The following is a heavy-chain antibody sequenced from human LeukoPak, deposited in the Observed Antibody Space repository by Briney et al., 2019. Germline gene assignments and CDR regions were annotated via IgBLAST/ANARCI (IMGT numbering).Heavy chain of an antibody. CDR3: AREVSEGFDF. V-gene: IGHV3-21*01. J-gene: IGHJ4*02. CDR1: GFTFSSYT. D-gene: IGHD3-22*01. CDR2: ISGSNSYI. Sequence: PGGSLRLSCAASGFTFSSYTMHWIRQAPGKGLEWVSSISGSNSYIFYADSVKGRFAISRDNAKNSLYLQMNSLRAEDTALYYCAREVSEGFDFWGQGTLVTVSS.